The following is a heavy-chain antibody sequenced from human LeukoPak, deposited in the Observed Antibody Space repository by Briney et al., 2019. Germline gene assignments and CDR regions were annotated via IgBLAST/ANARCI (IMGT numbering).Heavy chain of an antibody. CDR1: GYTFTAHY. Sequence: SVKVSCKTSGYTFTAHYLHWVRQAPGQGLEWMGWINTKTGGTNYAQKFQGRVTMTRDTSITTAYVELSRVRYNDTAVYYCARDIFSYGSGSYYMPGTYDYWGQGTLVTVSS. CDR3: ARDIFSYGSGSYYMPGTYDY. D-gene: IGHD3-10*01. J-gene: IGHJ4*02. V-gene: IGHV1-2*02. CDR2: INTKTGGT.